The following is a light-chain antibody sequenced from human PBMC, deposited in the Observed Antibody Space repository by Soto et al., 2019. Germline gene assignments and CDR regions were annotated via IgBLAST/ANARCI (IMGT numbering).Light chain of an antibody. CDR2: AAS. J-gene: IGKJ5*01. V-gene: IGKV1-39*01. Sequence: DIQMTQSPSTLSASVGDRFTITCRASQSISSWLAWYQQKPGKAPKLXXYAASSLQSGVPSRFSGSGSGTDFTLTISSLQPEDFANYYCQQSYSTLSITFGQGTRLEIK. CDR3: QQSYSTLSIT. CDR1: QSISSW.